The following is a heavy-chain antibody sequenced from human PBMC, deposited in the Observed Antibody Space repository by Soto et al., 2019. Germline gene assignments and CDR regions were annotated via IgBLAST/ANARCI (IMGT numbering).Heavy chain of an antibody. CDR2: ISAYNGNT. J-gene: IGHJ5*02. CDR3: ARVIFVVVTEGWFDP. D-gene: IGHD2-21*02. Sequence: GASVKVSCKASGYTFTSYGISWVRQAPGQGLEWMGWISAYNGNTNYARKLQGRVTMTTDTPTSTAYMELRSLRSDDTAVYYCARVIFVVVTEGWFDPWGQGTLVTVSS. CDR1: GYTFTSYG. V-gene: IGHV1-18*01.